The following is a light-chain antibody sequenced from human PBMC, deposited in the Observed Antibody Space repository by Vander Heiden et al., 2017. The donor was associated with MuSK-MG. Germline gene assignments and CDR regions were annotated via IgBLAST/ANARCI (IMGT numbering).Light chain of an antibody. Sequence: SYVLTQPPSVSVAPGTTARITCGGNNIGSKSLHWYQQKPGQAPVLVIYYDSDRPSGSPERFSGSNAGNTATLTSSRGEAGDEADYYCQVWDSSSDHVVFGGGTKLTVL. J-gene: IGLJ2*01. CDR3: QVWDSSSDHVV. V-gene: IGLV3-21*04. CDR1: NIGSKS. CDR2: YDS.